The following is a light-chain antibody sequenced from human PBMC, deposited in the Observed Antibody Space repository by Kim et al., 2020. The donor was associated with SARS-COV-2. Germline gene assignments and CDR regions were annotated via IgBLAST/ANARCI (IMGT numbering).Light chain of an antibody. CDR2: RSS. CDR3: QSFDNSLSRWV. V-gene: IGLV1-40*01. Sequence: RVTISCTGSNSNIGTGYDVHWYQQLPGRVPKLLIYRSSNRPSGVPDRFSASKSVTSASLSITGLQAEDEADYYCQSFDNSLSRWVFGGGTQLTVL. J-gene: IGLJ3*02. CDR1: NSNIGTGYD.